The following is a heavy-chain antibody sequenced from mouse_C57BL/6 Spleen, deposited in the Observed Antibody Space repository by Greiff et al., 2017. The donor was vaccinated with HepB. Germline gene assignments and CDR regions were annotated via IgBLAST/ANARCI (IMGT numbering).Heavy chain of an antibody. Sequence: VQLQESGPELVKPGASVKISCKASGYTFTSYWMHWVKQRPGQGLEWIGEIDPSDSYTNYNQKFKGKSTLTVDKSSSTAYMQLSSLTSEDSAVYYCARDGAFAYWGQGTLVTVSA. CDR2: IDPSDSYT. CDR1: GYTFTSYW. V-gene: IGHV1-69*01. CDR3: ARDGAFAY. J-gene: IGHJ3*01.